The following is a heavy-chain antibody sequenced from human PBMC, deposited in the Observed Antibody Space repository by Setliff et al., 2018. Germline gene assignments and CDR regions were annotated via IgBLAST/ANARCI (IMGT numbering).Heavy chain of an antibody. J-gene: IGHJ3*02. CDR1: GYTFSTYG. CDR3: TRDTNIVVVPPHRTAFDI. V-gene: IGHV1-18*01. CDR2: ISPYNGYI. D-gene: IGHD2-2*01. Sequence: ASVEVSCKASGYTFSTYGIAWVRQAPGQGLEWMGWISPYNGYIIYAHKFQGRVTMTTDTSTGTADMELRNLRSDDTAVYYCTRDTNIVVVPPHRTAFDIWGQGTMVTFSS.